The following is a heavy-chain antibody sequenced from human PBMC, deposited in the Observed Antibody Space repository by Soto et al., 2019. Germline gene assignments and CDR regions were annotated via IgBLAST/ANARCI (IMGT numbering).Heavy chain of an antibody. CDR3: ARFGHPSSLPYYYYYYYMDV. J-gene: IGHJ6*03. CDR1: GGSFWGYD. D-gene: IGHD3-10*01. V-gene: IGHV4-34*01. Sequence: PSGRLALTCAVCGGSFWGYDGSWIRSNPGKGLEWIGEINHSGSTNYNPSLKSRVTISVDTSKNQFSLKLSSVTAADTAVYYCARFGHPSSLPYYYYYYYMDVWGKGTTVTVSS. CDR2: INHSGST.